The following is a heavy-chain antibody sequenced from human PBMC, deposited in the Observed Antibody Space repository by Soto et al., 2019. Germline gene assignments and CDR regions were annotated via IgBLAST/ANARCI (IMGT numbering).Heavy chain of an antibody. CDR2: ISSSGSTI. CDR1: GFTFSDYY. D-gene: IGHD6-19*01. Sequence: GGSLRLSCAASGFTFSDYYMSWIRQAPGKGLEWVSYISSSGSTIYYADSVKGRFTISRDNAKNSLYRQMNSLGAEDTAVYYCARVGSSSDWYGVGLCYFDYWGQGTLVTVSS. V-gene: IGHV3-11*01. J-gene: IGHJ4*02. CDR3: ARVGSSSDWYGVGLCYFDY.